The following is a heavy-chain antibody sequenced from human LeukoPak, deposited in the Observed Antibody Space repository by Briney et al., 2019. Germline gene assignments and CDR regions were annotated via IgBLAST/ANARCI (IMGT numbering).Heavy chain of an antibody. D-gene: IGHD2-2*01. CDR2: INHSGST. Sequence: SETLSLTCAVYGGSFSGYYWSWIRQPPGKGLEWIGEINHSGSTNYNPSLKSRVTISVDTSKNQFSLKLSSVTAADTAVYYCARGKVVPAASYYYYYGMDVWGQGTTVTVSS. CDR3: ARGKVVPAASYYYYYGMDV. CDR1: GGSFSGYY. J-gene: IGHJ6*02. V-gene: IGHV4-34*01.